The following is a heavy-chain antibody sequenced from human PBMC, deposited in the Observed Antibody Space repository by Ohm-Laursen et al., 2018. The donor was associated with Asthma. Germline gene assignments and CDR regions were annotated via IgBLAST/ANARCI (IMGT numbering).Heavy chain of an antibody. CDR1: GFTFRSYA. J-gene: IGHJ4*02. D-gene: IGHD3-3*01. CDR3: ARDVMEWYLPAFDF. CDR2: GGSYYDGGLK. V-gene: IGHV3-30-3*01. Sequence: SLGLSCAASGFTFRSYAMHWVRQAPGKGLEWVAVGGSYYDGGLKYYADSVNGRFTVSRDDSKNTLYLQMNSLRPDDTAVYYCARDVMEWYLPAFDFWGQGTLVTVSS.